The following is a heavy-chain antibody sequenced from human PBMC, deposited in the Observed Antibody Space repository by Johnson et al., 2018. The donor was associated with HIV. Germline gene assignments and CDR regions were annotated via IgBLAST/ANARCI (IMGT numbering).Heavy chain of an antibody. D-gene: IGHD4-23*01. J-gene: IGHJ3*02. CDR2: ISFDGGAI. V-gene: IGHV3-30-3*01. CDR1: GFTFSSYA. Sequence: QMLLVESGGGVVQPGRSLRLSCAASGFTFSSYAMHWVRQAPGKGLEWVAVISFDGGAIYYADSVEGRFTISRDNSRDTLSLQMNSLRVEDTAVYYCAREQYGGNSNAGDGFDIWGQGTMVTVSS. CDR3: AREQYGGNSNAGDGFDI.